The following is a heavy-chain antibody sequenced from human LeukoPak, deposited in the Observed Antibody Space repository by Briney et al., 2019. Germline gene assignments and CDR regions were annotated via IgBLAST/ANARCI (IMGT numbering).Heavy chain of an antibody. Sequence: GGSPRPSCAASGFTFSSYAMSWVRQPPGKRLEWVSAISGSGGSTYYADSVKGRFTISRDNAKYSLYLQMNSLRAEDTAVYYWARGAGRQQLEQNYWGQGNLITVAS. D-gene: IGHD6-13*01. J-gene: IGHJ4*02. CDR1: GFTFSSYA. V-gene: IGHV3-23*01. CDR2: ISGSGGST. CDR3: ARGAGRQQLEQNY.